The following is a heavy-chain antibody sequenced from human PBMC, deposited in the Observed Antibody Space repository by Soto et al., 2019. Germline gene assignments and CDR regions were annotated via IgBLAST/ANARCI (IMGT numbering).Heavy chain of an antibody. CDR3: ARERPDGSRLDP. D-gene: IGHD6-13*01. Sequence: QVQLQESGPGLVKPSQTLSLTCTVSGGSISSGDYYWSWIRQPPGKGLEWIGYIYYSGSTYYNPSLQRRVTISVDTSKNQFSRKLSSVTAADTAVYYCARERPDGSRLDPWGQGTLVTVSS. V-gene: IGHV4-30-4*01. J-gene: IGHJ5*02. CDR2: IYYSGST. CDR1: GGSISSGDYY.